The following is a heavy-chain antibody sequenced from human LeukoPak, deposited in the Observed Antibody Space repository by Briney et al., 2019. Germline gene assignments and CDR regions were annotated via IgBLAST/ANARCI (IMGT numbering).Heavy chain of an antibody. CDR1: GGSISSSSYY. CDR3: ARRYYDFWSGYIDY. J-gene: IGHJ4*02. V-gene: IGHV4-39*01. CDR2: IYYSGST. Sequence: SETLSLTCTVSGGSISSSSYYWGWIRQPPGKGLEGIGSIYYSGSTYYNPSLKSRVTISVDTSKNQFSLKLSSVTAADTAVYYCARRYYDFWSGYIDYWGQGTLVTVSS. D-gene: IGHD3-3*01.